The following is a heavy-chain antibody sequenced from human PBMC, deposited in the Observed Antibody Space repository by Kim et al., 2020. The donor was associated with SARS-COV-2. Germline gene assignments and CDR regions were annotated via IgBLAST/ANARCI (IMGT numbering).Heavy chain of an antibody. J-gene: IGHJ6*02. D-gene: IGHD6-13*01. V-gene: IGHV5-51*01. Sequence: GESLKISCKGSGYSFTSYWIGWVRQMPGKGLEWMGIIYPGDSDTRYSPSFQGQVTISADKSISTTYLQWSSLKASDTAMYYCASSWAAAGYYYYGMDVWGRGTTVTVS. CDR3: ASSWAAAGYYYYGMDV. CDR1: GYSFTSYW. CDR2: IYPGDSDT.